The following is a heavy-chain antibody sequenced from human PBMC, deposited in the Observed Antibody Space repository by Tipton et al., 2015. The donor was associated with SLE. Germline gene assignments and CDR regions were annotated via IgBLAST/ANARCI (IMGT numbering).Heavy chain of an antibody. CDR2: MNPNSGNT. J-gene: IGHJ4*02. CDR3: ASSFYCGGDCYPYYFDY. Sequence: QSGAEVKKPGASVKVSCKASGYTFTSYDINWVRQATGQGLEWMGWMNPNSGNTGYAQKFQGRVTMTRNTSVSTAYMELSSLRSEDTAVYYCASSFYCGGDCYPYYFDYWGQGTLVTVSS. V-gene: IGHV1-8*02. D-gene: IGHD2-21*01. CDR1: GYTFTSYD.